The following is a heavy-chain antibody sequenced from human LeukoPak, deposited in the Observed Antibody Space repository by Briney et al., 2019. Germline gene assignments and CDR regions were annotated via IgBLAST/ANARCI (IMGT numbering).Heavy chain of an antibody. J-gene: IGHJ5*02. Sequence: GASVKVSCKASGGTFSSYAISWVRQAPGQGLEWMGGIIPIFGTANYAQKFQGRVTITADESTSTAYMELSSLRSEDTAVYYCASDYGDHWFDPWGQGTLDTVSS. V-gene: IGHV1-69*13. CDR1: GGTFSSYA. D-gene: IGHD4-17*01. CDR2: IIPIFGTA. CDR3: ASDYGDHWFDP.